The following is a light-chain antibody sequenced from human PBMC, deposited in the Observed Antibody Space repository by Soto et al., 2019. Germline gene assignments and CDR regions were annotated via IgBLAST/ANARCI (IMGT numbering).Light chain of an antibody. CDR1: QTIMRY. Sequence: DIQMTQSPSSLSSSVGDRVTITCRAGQTIMRYLNWYQQKPGKAPKLLISAASSLQSGVPSRFNGSRSGTDFTLTISSLQPEDSATYYCQQTYSTPWTFGQGTKVEVK. CDR3: QQTYSTPWT. J-gene: IGKJ1*01. V-gene: IGKV1-39*01. CDR2: AAS.